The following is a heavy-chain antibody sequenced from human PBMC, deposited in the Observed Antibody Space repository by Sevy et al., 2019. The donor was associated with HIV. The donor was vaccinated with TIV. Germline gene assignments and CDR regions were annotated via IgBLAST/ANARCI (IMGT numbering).Heavy chain of an antibody. CDR3: ARGADYYDFWSGYYTRYYYYYMDV. CDR2: ISAYNGNT. Sequence: ASVKVSCKASGYTFTSYGISWVRQAPGQGLEWMGWISAYNGNTNYAQKLQGRVTMTTDTSTSTAYMELRSPRSDDTAAYYCARGADYYDFWSGYYTRYYYYYMDVWGKGTTVTVSS. D-gene: IGHD3-3*01. CDR1: GYTFTSYG. J-gene: IGHJ6*03. V-gene: IGHV1-18*01.